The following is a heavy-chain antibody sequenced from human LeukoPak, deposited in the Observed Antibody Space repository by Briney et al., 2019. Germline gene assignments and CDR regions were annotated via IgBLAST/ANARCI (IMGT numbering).Heavy chain of an antibody. D-gene: IGHD5-12*01. CDR2: ICYSGST. Sequence: SETLSLTCTVSGGSISSSSYYWGWIRQPPGKGLEWIGSICYSGSTYYNPSLKSRVTISVDTSKNQFSLKLSSVTAADTAVYYCARVDQSGYDTRGWFDPWGQGTLVTVSS. CDR1: GGSISSSSYY. J-gene: IGHJ5*02. V-gene: IGHV4-39*07. CDR3: ARVDQSGYDTRGWFDP.